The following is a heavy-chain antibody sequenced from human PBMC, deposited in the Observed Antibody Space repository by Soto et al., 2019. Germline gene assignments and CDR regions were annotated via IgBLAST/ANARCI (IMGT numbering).Heavy chain of an antibody. J-gene: IGHJ4*02. D-gene: IGHD4-17*01. CDR1: GFSLTTQGVH. CDR2: IYWDDNE. Sequence: QISLKESGNTLVKPTKTLTLTCTFSGFSLTTQGVHLGLIRHPPGNALEWLALIYWDDNEVYSPSLKNSLTITKDTSKSQVVLTLATVDPVDTATYYCVYRDFGDYFCQFWGQGILVNVSS. CDR3: VYRDFGDYFCQF. V-gene: IGHV2-5*02.